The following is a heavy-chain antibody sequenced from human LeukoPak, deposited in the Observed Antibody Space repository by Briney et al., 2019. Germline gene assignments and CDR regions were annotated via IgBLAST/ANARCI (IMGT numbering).Heavy chain of an antibody. Sequence: GGSLRLSCAASGFTFSSYAMSWVRQAPGKGPEWVSAISGSGGSTYYADSVKGRFTISRDNSKNTLYLQMNSLRAEDTAVYYCAKDQDIVLGLFDYWGQGTLVTVSS. CDR1: GFTFSSYA. CDR3: AKDQDIVLGLFDY. D-gene: IGHD5-12*01. CDR2: ISGSGGST. V-gene: IGHV3-23*01. J-gene: IGHJ4*02.